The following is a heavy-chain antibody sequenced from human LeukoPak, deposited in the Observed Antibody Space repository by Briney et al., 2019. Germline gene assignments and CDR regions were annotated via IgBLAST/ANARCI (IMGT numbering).Heavy chain of an antibody. CDR3: ARTKPLWFGGTLDV. CDR2: ISAYKGNI. J-gene: IGHJ6*04. Sequence: ASVEVSCKTSDYTFTSYGISWVRQAPGQGLEWMAWISAYKGNINYAQKLQGRVTVTTDTSTSTDYMELRSLRYDVTAVYYCARTKPLWFGGTLDVWGNGTTVTVSS. CDR1: DYTFTSYG. V-gene: IGHV1-18*04. D-gene: IGHD3-10*01.